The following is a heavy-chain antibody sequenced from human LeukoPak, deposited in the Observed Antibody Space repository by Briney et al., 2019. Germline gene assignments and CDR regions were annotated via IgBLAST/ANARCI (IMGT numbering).Heavy chain of an antibody. CDR1: GFTFSSYW. D-gene: IGHD4-17*01. J-gene: IGHJ4*02. CDR3: ARAADYGQY. Sequence: GGSLRLSCAASGFTFSSYWMGWVRQAPGKGLEWVANLKQDGSQKYYVDSVKGRFTISRDNAKNSLYLQMNSLRAEDTAVYYCARAADYGQYWGQGTLVTVSS. V-gene: IGHV3-7*01. CDR2: LKQDGSQK.